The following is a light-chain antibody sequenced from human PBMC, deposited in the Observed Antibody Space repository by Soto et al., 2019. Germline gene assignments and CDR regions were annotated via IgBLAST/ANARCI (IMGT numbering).Light chain of an antibody. Sequence: DIQMTQSPSSLSASVGDRVTITCRASQSISNYLNWYQQKPGKAPKLLIYAASSLQSGVPSRFRGSGSGTDFTLTISSLQPEDVATYYCQQSYSNPPTFGQGTRLEIK. CDR3: QQSYSNPPT. J-gene: IGKJ5*01. CDR1: QSISNY. CDR2: AAS. V-gene: IGKV1-39*01.